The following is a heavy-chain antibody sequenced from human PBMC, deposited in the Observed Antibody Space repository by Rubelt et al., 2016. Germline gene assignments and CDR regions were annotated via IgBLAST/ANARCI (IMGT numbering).Heavy chain of an antibody. J-gene: IGHJ4*02. CDR3: ARGIWKFDY. CDR1: GFTFSSSG. V-gene: IGHV3-33*01. Sequence: QVQLVESGGGVVQPGRSLRLSCAASGFTFSSSGMHWVRQAPGKGLEWVAVIWYDESNKYYADSVKGRFTISRDNSKNTLYLQMKILRAEDTAVYYCARGIWKFDYWGQGTLVTVSS. CDR2: IWYDESNK. D-gene: IGHD3-3*01.